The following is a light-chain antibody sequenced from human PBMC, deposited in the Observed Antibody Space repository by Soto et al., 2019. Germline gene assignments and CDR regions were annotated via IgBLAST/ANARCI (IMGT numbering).Light chain of an antibody. CDR3: QQFGDSLT. CDR2: GAT. Sequence: EIVLTQSPGTLSLSLGERATLSCRASQSVSSSYLAWYQQKPGQAPRLLIYGATSRASGIPDRFSGSGSGTDFTLTISRLEPEDFAVYYCQQFGDSLTFGPGTKVDI. CDR1: QSVSSSY. J-gene: IGKJ3*01. V-gene: IGKV3-20*01.